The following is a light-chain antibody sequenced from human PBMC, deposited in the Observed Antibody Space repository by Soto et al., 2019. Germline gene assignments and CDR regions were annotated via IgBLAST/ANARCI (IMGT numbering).Light chain of an antibody. V-gene: IGLV2-8*01. Sequence: QSALTQPPSASGSPGQSVAISCTGTSSDVGGYNYVSWYQQHPGKAPKLLIFEVSKRPSGVPDRFSGSKSGNTASLTVSGLQAEDEADYYCSSSWLFGTGTKVTVL. J-gene: IGLJ1*01. CDR3: SSSWL. CDR2: EVS. CDR1: SSDVGGYNY.